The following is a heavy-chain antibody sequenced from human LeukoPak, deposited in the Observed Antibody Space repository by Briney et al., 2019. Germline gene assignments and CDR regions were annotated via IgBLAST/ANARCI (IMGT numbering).Heavy chain of an antibody. D-gene: IGHD5-24*01. V-gene: IGHV3-53*01. CDR1: GLTVSSNY. CDR2: IYSSGST. CDR3: TRTFLSGDGYKVGYFDY. J-gene: IGHJ4*02. Sequence: PGGSLRLSCAASGLTVSSNYMSWVRQAPGKGLEWVSLIYSSGSTYYADSVKGRFTISRDSSKNTLFLQMNSLTAEDTAMYYCTRTFLSGDGYKVGYFDYWGQGTLVTVSS.